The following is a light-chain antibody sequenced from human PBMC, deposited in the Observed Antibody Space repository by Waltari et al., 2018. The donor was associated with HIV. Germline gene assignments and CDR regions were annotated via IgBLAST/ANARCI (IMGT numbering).Light chain of an antibody. CDR3: SSFSSVPSLYI. Sequence: SALIQPASVSGSPGQSITISCSGSSLDIGLYNYVSWYQQFSGEAPKLIIYDVHKRPSGVADRCSGSKSCNTASLTISGLQTDDEAGYFCSSFSSVPSLYIFGGGTQVSVL. CDR2: DVH. CDR1: SLDIGLYNY. J-gene: IGLJ1*01. V-gene: IGLV2-14*03.